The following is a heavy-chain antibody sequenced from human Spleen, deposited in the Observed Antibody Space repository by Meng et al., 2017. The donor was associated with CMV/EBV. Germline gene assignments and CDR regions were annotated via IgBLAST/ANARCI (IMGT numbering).Heavy chain of an antibody. Sequence: ASVKVSCKASGYTFTSYYIHWVRQAPGQGLEWMGIINPSGGGTDYAQKFQGRVTMTTDTSTSTVYMEVRSLRSDDTAVYYCVRDGTGITAFDYWGQGTPVTVS. CDR2: INPSGGGT. CDR3: VRDGTGITAFDY. CDR1: GYTFTSYY. D-gene: IGHD1-7*01. V-gene: IGHV1-46*01. J-gene: IGHJ4*02.